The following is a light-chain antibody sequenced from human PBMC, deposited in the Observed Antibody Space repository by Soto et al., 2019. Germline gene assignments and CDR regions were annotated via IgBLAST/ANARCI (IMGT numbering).Light chain of an antibody. J-gene: IGLJ2*01. CDR1: SSDVGSYNL. CDR2: EVS. CDR3: RSYAASNTFVV. Sequence: QSALTQPASVSGSPGQSITISCTGTSSDVGSYNLVSWYQQHPGKAPKLMIYEVSKRPSGVSNRFSGSKSGNTASLTISGLQADDEADYYCRSYAASNTFVVFGGETKLTVL. V-gene: IGLV2-23*02.